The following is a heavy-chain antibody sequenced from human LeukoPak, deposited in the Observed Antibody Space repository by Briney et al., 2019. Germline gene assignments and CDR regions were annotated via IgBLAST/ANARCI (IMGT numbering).Heavy chain of an antibody. CDR1: GFTFSGSA. D-gene: IGHD3-16*01. V-gene: IGHV3-7*03. Sequence: PGGSLRLSCAASGFTFSGSAMNWARQAPGKGLEWVASINHNGNVNYYVDSVKGRFTISRDNAKNSLYLQMSNLRAEDTAVYFCARGGGLDVWGQGATVTVSS. CDR3: ARGGGLDV. J-gene: IGHJ6*02. CDR2: INHNGNVN.